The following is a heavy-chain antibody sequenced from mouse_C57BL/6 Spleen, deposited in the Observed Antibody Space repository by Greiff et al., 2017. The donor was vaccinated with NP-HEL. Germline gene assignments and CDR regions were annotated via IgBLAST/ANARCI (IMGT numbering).Heavy chain of an antibody. CDR3: ARRWNYYGSSYFDY. CDR2: IDPSDSYT. J-gene: IGHJ2*01. D-gene: IGHD1-1*01. CDR1: GYTFTSYW. V-gene: IGHV1-69*01. Sequence: QVQLQQPGAELVMPGASVKLSCKASGYTFTSYWMHWVKQRPGQGLEWIGEIDPSDSYTNYNQKFKGKSTLTVDKSSSTAFMQLSSLTSEDSAVYYFARRWNYYGSSYFDYWGQGTTLTVSS.